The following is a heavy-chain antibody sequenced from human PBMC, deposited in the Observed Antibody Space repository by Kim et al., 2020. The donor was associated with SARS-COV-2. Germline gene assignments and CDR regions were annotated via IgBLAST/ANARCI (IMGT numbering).Heavy chain of an antibody. V-gene: IGHV3-74*01. CDR3: ARGTVKDGLDV. J-gene: IGHJ6*02. D-gene: IGHD1-1*01. Sequence: ADAVKVLFPISRHNTKNTLYLQMNSLRAEDTALFYCARGTVKDGLDVWGQGTTVTVSS.